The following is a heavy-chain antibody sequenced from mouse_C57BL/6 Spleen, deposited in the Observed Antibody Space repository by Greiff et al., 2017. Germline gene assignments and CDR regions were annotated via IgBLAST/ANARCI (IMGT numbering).Heavy chain of an antibody. CDR1: GFNIKDDY. CDR3: TTPTMVTTETY. Sequence: VQLKESGAELVRPGASVKLSCTASGFNIKDDYMHWVKQRPEQGLEWIGWIDPENGDTEYASKFQGKATITADTSSNTAYLQLSSLTSEDTAVYYCTTPTMVTTETYWGQGTLVTVSA. CDR2: IDPENGDT. J-gene: IGHJ3*01. V-gene: IGHV14-4*01. D-gene: IGHD2-9*01.